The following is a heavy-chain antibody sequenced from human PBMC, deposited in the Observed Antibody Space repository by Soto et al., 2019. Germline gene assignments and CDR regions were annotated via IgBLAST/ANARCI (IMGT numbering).Heavy chain of an antibody. CDR1: GFTFSSYW. Sequence: GGSLRLSCAASGFTFSSYWMSWVRQAPGKGLEWVANIKQDGSEKYYVDSVKGRFTISRDNAKNSLYLQMNSLRAEDTAVYYCARDLDSGYDLFDYWGQGTLVTVSS. J-gene: IGHJ4*02. CDR3: ARDLDSGYDLFDY. D-gene: IGHD5-12*01. V-gene: IGHV3-7*01. CDR2: IKQDGSEK.